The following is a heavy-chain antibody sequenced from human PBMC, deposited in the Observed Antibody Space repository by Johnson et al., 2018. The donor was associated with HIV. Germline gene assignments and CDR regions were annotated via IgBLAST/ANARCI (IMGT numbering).Heavy chain of an antibody. CDR2: ISYDGSNK. J-gene: IGHJ3*02. CDR3: ARTPSLPGAFDI. CDR1: GFTFSSYA. Sequence: QVQLVESGGGVVQPGRSLRLSCAASGFTFSSYAMHWVRQAPGKGLEWVAVISYDGSNKYYADSVKGRFTISRDNAKNSLYLQMNSLRAEDTAVYYCARTPSLPGAFDIWGQGTMVTVS. V-gene: IGHV3-30-3*01.